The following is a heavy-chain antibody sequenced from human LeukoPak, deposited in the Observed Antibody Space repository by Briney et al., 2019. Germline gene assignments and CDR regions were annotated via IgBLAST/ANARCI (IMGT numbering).Heavy chain of an antibody. CDR3: ASDYGANWFDP. CDR1: PNTFTGYY. V-gene: IGHV1-2*02. CDR2: INPDSGAT. D-gene: IGHD4-17*01. Sequence: ASVKVSCKSSPNTFTGYYVHRVRLAPGQGLEWMGWINPDSGATDYGDKFQGRLTMTRDTSISTAFMELSRLRSDDTALYYCASDYGANWFDPWGQGTLVTVSS. J-gene: IGHJ5*02.